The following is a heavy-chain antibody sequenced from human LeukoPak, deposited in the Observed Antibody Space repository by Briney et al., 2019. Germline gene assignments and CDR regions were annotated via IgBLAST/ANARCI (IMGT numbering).Heavy chain of an antibody. D-gene: IGHD4-17*01. CDR3: ARDSINFGDYFWYFDL. V-gene: IGHV3-23*01. CDR2: ISGSGGST. CDR1: GFTFSSYA. J-gene: IGHJ2*01. Sequence: PGGSLRLSCAASGFTFSSYAMSWVRQAPGKGLEWVSAISGSGGSTYYADSVKGRFTISRDNDKSSLYLQMNSLSAEDTAFYYCARDSINFGDYFWYFDLWGRGTLVTVSS.